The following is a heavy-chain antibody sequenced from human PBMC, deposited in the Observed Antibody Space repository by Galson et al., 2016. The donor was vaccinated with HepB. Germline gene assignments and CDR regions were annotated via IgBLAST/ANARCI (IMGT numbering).Heavy chain of an antibody. CDR1: GDSVASNSAA. CDR3: ARRGSGWYLPPRKYYYGMDV. CDR2: TYYNSKWYY. J-gene: IGHJ6*02. V-gene: IGHV6-1*01. D-gene: IGHD6-19*01. Sequence: CAISGDSVASNSAAWNWIRQSPSRGLEWLGRTYYNSKWYYDYATSVKGRITINPDTSKNHFSLQLTSVPPEDTAVYYCARRGSGWYLPPRKYYYGMDVWGQGTTVTVSS.